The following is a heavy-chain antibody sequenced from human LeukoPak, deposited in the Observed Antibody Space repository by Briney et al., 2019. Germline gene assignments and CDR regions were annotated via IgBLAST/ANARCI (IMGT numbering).Heavy chain of an antibody. Sequence: SQTLSLTCTVSGGSISSGGYYWSWIRQHPGKGLEWIGYIYYSGSTYYNPSLKSRVTMSVDTSKNQFSLKLSSVTAADTAVYYCARGPTAGYSSSWYYFDYWGQGTLVTVSS. V-gene: IGHV4-31*03. CDR1: GGSISSGGYY. CDR2: IYYSGST. D-gene: IGHD6-13*01. J-gene: IGHJ4*02. CDR3: ARGPTAGYSSSWYYFDY.